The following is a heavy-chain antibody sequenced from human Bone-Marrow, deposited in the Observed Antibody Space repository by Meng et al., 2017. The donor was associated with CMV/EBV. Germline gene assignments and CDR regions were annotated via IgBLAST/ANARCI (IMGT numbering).Heavy chain of an antibody. D-gene: IGHD2-2*01. CDR1: GFTFSSHW. CDR3: AKDQGEKYCSSTSCHSYFDY. V-gene: IGHV3-30*02. J-gene: IGHJ4*02. CDR2: IRYDGSNK. Sequence: GGSLRLSCAASGFTFSSHWMTWVRQAPGKGLEWVAFIRYDGSNKYYADSVKGRFTISRDNSKNTLYLQMNSLRAEDTAVYYCAKDQGEKYCSSTSCHSYFDYWGQGTLVTVSS.